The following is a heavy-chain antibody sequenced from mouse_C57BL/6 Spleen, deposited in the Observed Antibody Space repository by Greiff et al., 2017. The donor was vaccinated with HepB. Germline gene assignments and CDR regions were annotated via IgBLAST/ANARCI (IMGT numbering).Heavy chain of an antibody. CDR2: IYIGNGYT. CDR3: AREEDYYGSSYPYWYFDV. D-gene: IGHD1-1*01. J-gene: IGHJ1*03. CDR1: GYTFTSYG. V-gene: IGHV1-58*01. Sequence: EVQLQQSGAELVRPGSSVKMSCKTSGYTFTSYGINWVKQRPGQGLEWIGYIYIGNGYTEYNEKFKGKATLTSDTSSITAYMQLSSLTSEDSAIYFCAREEDYYGSSYPYWYFDVWGTGTTVTVSS.